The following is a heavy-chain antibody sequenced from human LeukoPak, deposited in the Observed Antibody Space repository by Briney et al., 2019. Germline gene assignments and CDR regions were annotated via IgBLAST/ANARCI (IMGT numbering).Heavy chain of an antibody. CDR1: GFTFSSYG. CDR3: AKGVVPAALMNWLDP. V-gene: IGHV3-30*18. J-gene: IGHJ5*02. D-gene: IGHD2-2*01. CDR2: ISYDGSNK. Sequence: PGRSLRLSCAASGFTFSSYGMHWVRQAPGKGLEWVAVISYDGSNKYYADSVKGRFTISRDNSKNTLYLQMNSLRAEDTAVYYCAKGVVPAALMNWLDPWGQGTLVTVSS.